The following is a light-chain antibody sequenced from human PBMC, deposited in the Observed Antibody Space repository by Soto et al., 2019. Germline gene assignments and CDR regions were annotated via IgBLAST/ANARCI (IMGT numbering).Light chain of an antibody. V-gene: IGLV2-14*01. CDR1: SSDVGAYNY. J-gene: IGLJ1*01. Sequence: QSVLTQPASMSGSPGQSITISCTGTSSDVGAYNYVSWYQQHPGKAHKLMIYDVSNRPSGVSNRFSGSKSGNTASLTISGLQAEDEADYYCSSYASSGTLYVFGTGTKVTVL. CDR3: SSYASSGTLYV. CDR2: DVS.